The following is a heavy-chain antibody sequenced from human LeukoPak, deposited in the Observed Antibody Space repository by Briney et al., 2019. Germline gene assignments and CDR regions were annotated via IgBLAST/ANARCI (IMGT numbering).Heavy chain of an antibody. CDR1: GYTFTSYG. J-gene: IGHJ5*02. Sequence: ASVKVSCKASGYTFTSYGISWVRQAPGQGLEWMGWISAYNGNTNYAQKFQGRVTMTRDTSTSTVYMELSSLRSEDTAVYYCAREIESTTIFGVVISTGGFDPWGQGTLVTVSS. CDR2: ISAYNGNT. D-gene: IGHD3-3*01. CDR3: AREIESTTIFGVVISTGGFDP. V-gene: IGHV1-18*01.